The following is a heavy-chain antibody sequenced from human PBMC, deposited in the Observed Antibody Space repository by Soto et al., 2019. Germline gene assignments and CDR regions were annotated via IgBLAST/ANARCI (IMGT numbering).Heavy chain of an antibody. Sequence: SQTLSLTCAISGDSVSSNSAAWNWIRQSPSRGLEWLGRTYYRSKWYNDYAVSVKSRITINPDTSKNQFSLQLNSVTPEDTDVYYCARDLGPAAPPRNYYYYYGMDVWGQGNTVTV. V-gene: IGHV6-1*01. CDR1: GDSVSSNSAA. CDR2: TYYRSKWYN. J-gene: IGHJ6*02. D-gene: IGHD2-2*01. CDR3: ARDLGPAAPPRNYYYYYGMDV.